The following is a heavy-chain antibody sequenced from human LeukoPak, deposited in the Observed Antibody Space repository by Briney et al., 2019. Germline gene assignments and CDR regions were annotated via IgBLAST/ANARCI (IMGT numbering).Heavy chain of an antibody. CDR1: GGTFSSYA. V-gene: IGHV1-69*13. CDR2: IIPIFGTA. Sequence: ASVKVSCKASGGTFSSYAISWVRQAPGQGLEWMGGIIPIFGTANYAQKFQGRVTITADESTSTAYMELSSLRSEDTAVYYCARSPYCSGGSCKSQRYYYYYMDVWGKGTTVTVS. D-gene: IGHD2-15*01. J-gene: IGHJ6*03. CDR3: ARSPYCSGGSCKSQRYYYYYMDV.